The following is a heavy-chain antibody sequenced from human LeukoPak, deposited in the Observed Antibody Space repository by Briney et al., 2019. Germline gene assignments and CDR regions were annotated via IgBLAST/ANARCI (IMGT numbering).Heavy chain of an antibody. D-gene: IGHD4-17*01. J-gene: IGHJ3*02. CDR1: GFTFSSYS. CDR3: ARDRWSEEMDYGADDAFDI. V-gene: IGHV3-21*01. CDR2: ISSSSSYI. Sequence: GGSLRHSCAASGFTFSSYSMNWVRQAPGKGLEWVSSISSSSSYIYYADSVKGRFTISRDNAKNSLYLQMNSLRAEDTAVYYCARDRWSEEMDYGADDAFDIWGQGTMVTVSS.